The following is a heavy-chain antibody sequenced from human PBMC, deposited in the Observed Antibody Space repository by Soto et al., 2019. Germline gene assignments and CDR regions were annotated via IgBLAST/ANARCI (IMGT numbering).Heavy chain of an antibody. CDR3: PSGVTRLAP. Sequence: SETLSLTCTVSGGSISSYYWSWIRQPPGKGLEWIGYIYYSGSTNYNPSLKSRVTISVDTSKNQFSLKLSSVTAADTAVYYCPSGVTRLAPWGEGPLVSXSS. CDR1: GGSISSYY. V-gene: IGHV4-59*01. D-gene: IGHD3-16*01. CDR2: IYYSGST. J-gene: IGHJ5*02.